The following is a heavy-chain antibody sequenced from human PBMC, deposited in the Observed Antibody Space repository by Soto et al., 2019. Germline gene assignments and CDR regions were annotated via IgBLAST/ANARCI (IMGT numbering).Heavy chain of an antibody. J-gene: IGHJ4*02. D-gene: IGHD6-6*01. CDR1: GGSISGYY. V-gene: IGHV4-59*12. CDR3: ARETLSSSGFDY. Sequence: PSETLSLTCTVSGGSISGYYWSWIRQPPGKGLEWIGYIYYSGSTNYNPSLKSRVTISVDTSKNQFSLKLSSVTAADTAVYYCARETLSSSGFDYWGQGTLDTVSS. CDR2: IYYSGST.